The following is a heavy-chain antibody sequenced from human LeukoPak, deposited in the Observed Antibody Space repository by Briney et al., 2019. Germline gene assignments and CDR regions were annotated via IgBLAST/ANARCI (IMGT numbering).Heavy chain of an antibody. CDR3: AKDKYDGSARAFDI. V-gene: IGHV3-23*01. J-gene: IGHJ3*02. CDR1: GFTFSGYA. D-gene: IGHD3-16*01. Sequence: GGSLRLSCAASGFTFSGYAMSWVRQAQGKGLQWVSAISRTGGDAYYANSVRGRFTISRDNSKNTLYPQMSSLRADDTAVYYCAKDKYDGSARAFDIWGRGTMVTVSS. CDR2: ISRTGGDA.